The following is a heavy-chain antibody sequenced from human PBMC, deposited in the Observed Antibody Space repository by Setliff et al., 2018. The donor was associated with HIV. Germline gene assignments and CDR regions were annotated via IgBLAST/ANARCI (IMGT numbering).Heavy chain of an antibody. CDR2: FDPQDGET. CDR1: GFIFTDYG. D-gene: IGHD5-12*01. CDR3: AIDGAGGWLRPMPDY. V-gene: IGHV1-24*01. Sequence: ASVKVSCKTSGFIFTDYGISWVRQAPGKGLEWMGYFDPQDGETVYAQKFQGRVTMTEDTSTDTAYMEMSGLRSEDTAVYYCAIDGAGGWLRPMPDYWGQGTLVTVSS. J-gene: IGHJ4*02.